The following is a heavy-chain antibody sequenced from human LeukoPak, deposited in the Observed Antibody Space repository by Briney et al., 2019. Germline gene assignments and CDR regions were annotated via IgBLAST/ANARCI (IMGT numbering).Heavy chain of an antibody. CDR1: GGSITGHY. J-gene: IGHJ4*02. CDR2: IYTNEYT. Sequence: SETLSLTYTVSGGSITGHYWSWIRQPAGKGLEWIGRIYTNEYTNYNPSLKNRVTMSVDTSKNQFSLRLSSVTAADTAVYYCARPPYGDYFDYWGQGILVTVSS. V-gene: IGHV4-4*07. D-gene: IGHD3-10*01. CDR3: ARPPYGDYFDY.